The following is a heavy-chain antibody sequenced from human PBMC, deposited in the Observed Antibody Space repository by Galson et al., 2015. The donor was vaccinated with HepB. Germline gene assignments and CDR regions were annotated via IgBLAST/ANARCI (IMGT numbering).Heavy chain of an antibody. CDR3: ARAQPLVVRGPGAAEFDY. CDR2: ISYDGSNK. Sequence: SLRLSCAASGFTFSSYAMHWVRQAPGKGLEWVAVISYDGSNKYYADSLKGRFTISRDNSKNTLYLQMNSLRAEDTAVYYCARAQPLVVRGPGAAEFDYWGQGTLVTVSS. D-gene: IGHD3-22*01. J-gene: IGHJ4*02. V-gene: IGHV3-30-3*01. CDR1: GFTFSSYA.